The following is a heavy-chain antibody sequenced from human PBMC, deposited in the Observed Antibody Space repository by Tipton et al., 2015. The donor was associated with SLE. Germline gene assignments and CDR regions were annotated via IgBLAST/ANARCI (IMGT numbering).Heavy chain of an antibody. CDR2: IYNGGST. J-gene: IGHJ4*02. CDR3: ARGWVGDLLFWYYFDY. CDR1: GFTFSSYA. D-gene: IGHD2-21*01. V-gene: IGHV3-53*01. Sequence: SLRLSCAASGFTFSSYAMSWVRQAPGKGLEWVSVIYNGGSTYYADSVKGRFTISRDNSKNTLYLQMNSLRAEDTAVYYCARGWVGDLLFWYYFDYWGQGTLVTVSS.